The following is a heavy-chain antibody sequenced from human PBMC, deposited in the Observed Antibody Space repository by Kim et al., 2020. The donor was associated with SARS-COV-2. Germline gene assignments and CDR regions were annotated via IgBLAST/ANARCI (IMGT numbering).Heavy chain of an antibody. J-gene: IGHJ3*01. CDR2: INPNSGSP. V-gene: IGHV1-2*02. CDR1: GYSFTSYY. CDR3: ATSMLYGVIAAFDL. Sequence: ASVKVSCKTSGYSFTSYYMHWVRQAPGQGLEWMGWINPNSGSPTYAQEFPGRFAITLDTSVSTTYLQLTGLKSDDTAVYYCATSMLYGVIAAFDLWGQGTMVTVSS. D-gene: IGHD3-10*01.